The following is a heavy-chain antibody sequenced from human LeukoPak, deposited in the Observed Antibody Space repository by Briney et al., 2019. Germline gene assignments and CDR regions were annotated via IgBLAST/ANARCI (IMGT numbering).Heavy chain of an antibody. Sequence: ASVKVSCKASGYTFTSYGISWVRQAPGQGLEWMGWISAYNGNTNYAQKLQGRVTMTTDTSTSTAYMELRSLRSDDMAVYYCARDSSSSWYPDAFDIWGQGTMVTVSS. CDR2: ISAYNGNT. V-gene: IGHV1-18*03. CDR3: ARDSSSSWYPDAFDI. D-gene: IGHD6-13*01. CDR1: GYTFTSYG. J-gene: IGHJ3*02.